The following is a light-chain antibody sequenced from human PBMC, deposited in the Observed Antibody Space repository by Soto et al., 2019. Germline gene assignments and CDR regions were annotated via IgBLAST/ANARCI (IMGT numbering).Light chain of an antibody. CDR1: SSDVGGYNY. Sequence: QPVLTQPASVSGSPGQSITISCTGTSSDVGGYNYVSWYQQHPGKAPKPMIYDVINRPSEVSNRFSGSKSGNTASLTISGLHAEDEADYYCSSYTSSSTLVFGGGTQLTV. J-gene: IGLJ2*01. CDR2: DVI. CDR3: SSYTSSSTLV. V-gene: IGLV2-14*01.